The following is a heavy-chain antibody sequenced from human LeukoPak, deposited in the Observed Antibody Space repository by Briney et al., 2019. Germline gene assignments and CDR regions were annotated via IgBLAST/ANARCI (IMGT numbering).Heavy chain of an antibody. CDR1: GGSISSYY. Sequence: SETLSLTCTVSGGSISSYYWSWIRQPPGKGLEWIGYIYYSGSTNYNPSLKSRVTISVDTCKNQFSLKLSSVTAADTAVYYCARWGSITTARFDYWGQGTLVTVSS. CDR2: IYYSGST. V-gene: IGHV4-59*01. CDR3: ARWGSITTARFDY. D-gene: IGHD3-16*01. J-gene: IGHJ4*02.